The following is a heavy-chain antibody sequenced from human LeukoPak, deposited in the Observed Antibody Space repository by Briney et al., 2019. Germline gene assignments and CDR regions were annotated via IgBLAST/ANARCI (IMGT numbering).Heavy chain of an antibody. CDR1: GFTFDDYA. CDR3: ASGEMATISGPFDY. CDR2: ISWNSGSI. J-gene: IGHJ4*02. Sequence: GGSLRLSCAASGFTFDDYAMHWVRQAPGKGLEWVSGISWNSGSIGYADSVKGRFTISRDNSKNTLYLQMNSLRAEDTAVYYCASGEMATISGPFDYWGQGTLVTVSS. V-gene: IGHV3-9*01. D-gene: IGHD5-24*01.